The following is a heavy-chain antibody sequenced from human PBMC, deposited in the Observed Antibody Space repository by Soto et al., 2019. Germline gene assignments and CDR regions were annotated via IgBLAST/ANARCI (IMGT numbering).Heavy chain of an antibody. D-gene: IGHD1-1*01. CDR1: GDSITNNNYH. V-gene: IGHV4-39*02. Sequence: SETLSLTCTVSGDSITNNNYHWGWTRQPPGKGLEWIGTVYSNGNTYYNPSLKSRLAISVDTSKNQFSLSLISVTAADTAVYFCARDLWVEPELYYYGMDVWGQGTTVTAP. J-gene: IGHJ6*02. CDR3: ARDLWVEPELYYYGMDV. CDR2: VYSNGNT.